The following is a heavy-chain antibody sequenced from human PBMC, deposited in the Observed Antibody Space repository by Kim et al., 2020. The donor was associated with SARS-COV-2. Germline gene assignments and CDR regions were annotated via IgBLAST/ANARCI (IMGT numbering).Heavy chain of an antibody. D-gene: IGHD5-12*01. Sequence: GGSLRLSCAASGFTFSSYAMHWVRQAPGKGLEWVAVISYDGSNKYYADSVKGRFTISRDNSKNTLYLQMNSLRAEDTAVYYCARDDGPAVATIPPAESDGMDVWGQGTTVTVSS. V-gene: IGHV3-30*04. J-gene: IGHJ6*02. CDR1: GFTFSSYA. CDR2: ISYDGSNK. CDR3: ARDDGPAVATIPPAESDGMDV.